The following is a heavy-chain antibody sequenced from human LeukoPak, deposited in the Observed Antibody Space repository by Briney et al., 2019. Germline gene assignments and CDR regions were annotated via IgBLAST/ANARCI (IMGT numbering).Heavy chain of an antibody. CDR1: GDSVSSNSAA. V-gene: IGHV6-1*01. D-gene: IGHD6-13*01. CDR2: TYYRSKWYN. Sequence: SQTLSLTCAISGDSVSSNSAAWNWIRQSPSRGLEWLGRTYYRSKWYNDYAVSVKSRITINPDTSKNQFSLQLNSVTPEDTAVYYCARYTGIAAAGTTRGLRRVTGNWFDPWGQGTLVTVSS. J-gene: IGHJ5*02. CDR3: ARYTGIAAAGTTRGLRRVTGNWFDP.